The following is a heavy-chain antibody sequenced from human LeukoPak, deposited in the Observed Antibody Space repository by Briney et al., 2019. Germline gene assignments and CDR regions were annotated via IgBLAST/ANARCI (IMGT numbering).Heavy chain of an antibody. CDR2: IYYSGSA. CDR3: ARGGNYDILTGYYRFDY. CDR1: GGSISRYY. D-gene: IGHD3-9*01. V-gene: IGHV4-59*12. Sequence: SETLSLTCTVSGGSISRYYWSWIRQPPGKGLEWIGYIYYSGSANYNPSLKSRVTISVDTSKNQFSLKLSSVTAADTAVYYCARGGNYDILTGYYRFDYWGQGTLVTVSS. J-gene: IGHJ4*02.